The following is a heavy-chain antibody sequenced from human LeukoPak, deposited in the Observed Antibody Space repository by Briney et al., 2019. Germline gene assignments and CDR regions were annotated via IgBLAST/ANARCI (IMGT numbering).Heavy chain of an antibody. CDR3: ARGSTYGGYEIDY. CDR1: GYTFTGYY. CDR2: INPKSGGT. Sequence: ASVKVSCKASGYTFTGYYMHWVRQAPGQGLEWMGWINPKSGGTNYAQKFQGRVTMTRDTSISTAYMELSRLRSDDMAVYYCARGSTYGGYEIDYWGQGTLVTVFS. D-gene: IGHD5-12*01. J-gene: IGHJ4*02. V-gene: IGHV1-2*02.